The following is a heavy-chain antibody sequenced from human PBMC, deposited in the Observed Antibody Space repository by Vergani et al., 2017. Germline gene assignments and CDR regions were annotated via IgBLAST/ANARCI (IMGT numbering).Heavy chain of an antibody. CDR2: IIIGSNDT. J-gene: IGHJ4*02. Sequence: QMQLVQSGPEARKPGTSVKVSCKTSGLSFSGSIMQWVRQARGQRLEWIGWIIIGSNDTVLAQKFHDRVTFTRDMSTSTVYMEMRRLTTEDSAVYYCAADPDLATSCRLWRQGTLVSVPS. CDR1: GLSFSGSI. V-gene: IGHV1-58*02. CDR3: AADPDLATSCRL. D-gene: IGHD6-25*01.